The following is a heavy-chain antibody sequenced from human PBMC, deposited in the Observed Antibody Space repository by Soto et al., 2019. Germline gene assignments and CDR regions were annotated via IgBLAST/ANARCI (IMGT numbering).Heavy chain of an antibody. CDR2: IYYSGST. CDR1: GGSISSSSYY. Sequence: SETLSLTCTVSGGSISSSSYYWGWIRQPPGKGLEWIGSIYYSGSTYYNPSLKSRVTISVDTSKNQFSLKLSSVTAADTAVYYCARQSRNYDILTGLYTPDLIDYWGQGTLVTVSS. V-gene: IGHV4-39*01. J-gene: IGHJ4*02. D-gene: IGHD3-9*01. CDR3: ARQSRNYDILTGLYTPDLIDY.